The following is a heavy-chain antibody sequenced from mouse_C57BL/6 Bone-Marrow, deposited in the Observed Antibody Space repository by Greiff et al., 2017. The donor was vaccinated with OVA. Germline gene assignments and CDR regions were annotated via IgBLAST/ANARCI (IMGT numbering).Heavy chain of an antibody. CDR3: ARSKLYFDY. J-gene: IGHJ2*01. D-gene: IGHD2-5*01. Sequence: EVQLQQSGPELVKPGASVKISCKASGYTFTDYYMNWVKQSHGKSLEWIGDINPNNGGTSYNQKFKGKATLTVDKSSSTAYMELRSLTSEDSAVYYCARSKLYFDYWGQGTTLTVSS. V-gene: IGHV1-26*01. CDR2: INPNNGGT. CDR1: GYTFTDYY.